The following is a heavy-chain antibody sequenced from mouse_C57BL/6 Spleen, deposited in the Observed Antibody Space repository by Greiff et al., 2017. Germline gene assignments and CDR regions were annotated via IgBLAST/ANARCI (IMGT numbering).Heavy chain of an antibody. Sequence: QVQLQQPGAELVKPGASVTMSCKASGYTFTSYWITWVKQRPGQGLEWIGDIYPGSGSTNYNEKFKSKATLTVDTSSSTAYMQLSSLTSEDSAVYYCAVECYDYDGGDAMDYWGQGTSVTVSS. CDR1: GYTFTSYW. CDR3: AVECYDYDGGDAMDY. V-gene: IGHV1-55*01. D-gene: IGHD2-4*01. J-gene: IGHJ4*01. CDR2: IYPGSGST.